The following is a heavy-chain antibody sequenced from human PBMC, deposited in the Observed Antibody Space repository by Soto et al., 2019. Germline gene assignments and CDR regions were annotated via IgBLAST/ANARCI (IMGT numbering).Heavy chain of an antibody. CDR3: ARGPSLWSGYRYGMDV. CDR2: IYYSGNT. J-gene: IGHJ6*02. V-gene: IGHV4-39*01. D-gene: IGHD3-3*01. CDR1: GGSISSSSYF. Sequence: QLQLQESGPGLVKPSETLSLTCTVSGGSISSSSYFWGWIRQPPGKGLEWIGSIYYSGNTYYNPSLKSRVTISVDTSKNQFSLKLSSVTAADTAVYYCARGPSLWSGYRYGMDVWGQGTTVTVSS.